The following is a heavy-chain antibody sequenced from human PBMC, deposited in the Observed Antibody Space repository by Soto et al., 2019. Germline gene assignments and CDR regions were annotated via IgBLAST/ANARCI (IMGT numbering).Heavy chain of an antibody. J-gene: IGHJ6*02. CDR1: GYTFTSYG. CDR2: ISAYNGNT. V-gene: IGHV1-18*01. Sequence: QVQLVQSGAEVKKPGASVKVSCKASGYTFTSYGISWVRQAPGQGLEWMGWISAYNGNTNYAQKLQGGVTMTTDTSTSTAYMELRSLRSDDTAVYYCARTGFSTSCCGYYYYGMDVWGQGTTVTVSS. CDR3: ARTGFSTSCCGYYYYGMDV. D-gene: IGHD2-2*01.